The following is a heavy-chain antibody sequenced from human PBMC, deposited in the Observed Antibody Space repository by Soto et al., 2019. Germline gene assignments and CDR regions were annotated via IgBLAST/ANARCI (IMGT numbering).Heavy chain of an antibody. Sequence: PGGSLSLSCAASGFSLSSYAMSWVRQAPGKGLEWVSAISGSGGSTYYADSVKGRFTISRDNSKNTLYLQMTSLRAEDTAVYYCAKGRITMIVVVITDGHLDVFDCWGIGSLVTVSS. D-gene: IGHD3-22*01. CDR1: GFSLSSYA. J-gene: IGHJ3*01. CDR3: AKGRITMIVVVITDGHLDVFDC. V-gene: IGHV3-23*01. CDR2: ISGSGGST.